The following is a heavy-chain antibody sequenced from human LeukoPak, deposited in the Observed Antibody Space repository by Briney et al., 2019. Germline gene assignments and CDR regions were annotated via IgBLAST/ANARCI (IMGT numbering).Heavy chain of an antibody. CDR1: GGSFSGCY. Sequence: PSETLSLTCAVYGGSFSGCYWSWIRQPPGKGLEWIGEINHSGSTNYNPSLKSRVTISVDTSKNQFSLKLSSVTAADTAVYYCARARTNSYGNAFDIWGQGTMVTVSS. CDR3: ARARTNSYGNAFDI. V-gene: IGHV4-34*01. J-gene: IGHJ3*02. D-gene: IGHD5-18*01. CDR2: INHSGST.